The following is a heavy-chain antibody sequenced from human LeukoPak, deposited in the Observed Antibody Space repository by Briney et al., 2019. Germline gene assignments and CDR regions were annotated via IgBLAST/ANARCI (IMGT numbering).Heavy chain of an antibody. V-gene: IGHV5-51*01. Sequence: GESLKISCGASGYSFTNYRIGWVRQMPGKGLEWMGIIYPGDSETRYSPSFQGQVTISADKSISTAYLQWSSLKASDTAMYYCARLFAGYSYGFYFEYWGQGTLVTVSS. CDR3: ARLFAGYSYGFYFEY. J-gene: IGHJ4*02. CDR2: IYPGDSET. D-gene: IGHD5-18*01. CDR1: GYSFTNYR.